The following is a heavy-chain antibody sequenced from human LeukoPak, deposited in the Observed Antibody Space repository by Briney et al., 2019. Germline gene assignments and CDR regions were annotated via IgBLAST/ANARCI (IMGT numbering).Heavy chain of an antibody. CDR3: ARDSSGYPHYSFDY. CDR2: ISYDGSNK. D-gene: IGHD3-22*01. Sequence: GGSLRLSCAASGFTFSSYGMHWVRQAPGKGLEWVAVISYDGSNKYYADSVKGRFTISRDNSKNSLYLQMNSLRAEDTAVYYCARDSSGYPHYSFDYWGQGTLVTVSS. V-gene: IGHV3-30*03. CDR1: GFTFSSYG. J-gene: IGHJ4*02.